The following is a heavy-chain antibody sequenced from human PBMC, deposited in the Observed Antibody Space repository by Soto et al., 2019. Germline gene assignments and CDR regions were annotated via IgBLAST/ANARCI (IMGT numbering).Heavy chain of an antibody. V-gene: IGHV3-53*01. Sequence: EVQLVESGGGLIQPGGSLRLSCAASGFTVSHNYMSWVRQAPGEGLEWVSVIYSASSTYYADSVKGRFTISRDNSKNTLYLQMTSLRAEDTAVYYCARDTDYYGMDVWGQGTTVTVSS. D-gene: IGHD4-17*01. CDR3: ARDTDYYGMDV. CDR2: IYSASST. J-gene: IGHJ6*02. CDR1: GFTVSHNY.